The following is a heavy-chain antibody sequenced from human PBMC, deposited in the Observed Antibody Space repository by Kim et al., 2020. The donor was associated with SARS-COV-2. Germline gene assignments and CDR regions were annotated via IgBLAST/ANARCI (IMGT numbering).Heavy chain of an antibody. J-gene: IGHJ6*02. V-gene: IGHV4-39*01. CDR3: ARHYCGTATCFRVMDV. Sequence: SETLSLTCTVSGASISSSTYYWAWIRQPPGTGPEWIGTIYYSRSTYYNPSLKSRVTISVDTSKNQFSLRLSSVTAADTAVYYCARHYCGTATCFRVMDVWGQGTTVTVSS. CDR2: IYYSRST. D-gene: IGHD2-2*01. CDR1: GASISSSTYY.